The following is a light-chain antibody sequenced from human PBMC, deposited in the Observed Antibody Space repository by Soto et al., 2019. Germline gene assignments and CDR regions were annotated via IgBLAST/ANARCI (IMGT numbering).Light chain of an antibody. CDR2: EVS. J-gene: IGLJ1*01. CDR1: SSDVGSYNR. CDR3: SSYTSSSTYV. V-gene: IGLV2-18*02. Sequence: QSTLTQPPSVSGSTGRSVTISCTGTSSDVGSYNRVSWYQQPPGTAPKLMIYEVSNRPSGVPDRFSGSKSGNTASLTISGLQAEDEADYYCSSYTSSSTYVFGTGTKVTVL.